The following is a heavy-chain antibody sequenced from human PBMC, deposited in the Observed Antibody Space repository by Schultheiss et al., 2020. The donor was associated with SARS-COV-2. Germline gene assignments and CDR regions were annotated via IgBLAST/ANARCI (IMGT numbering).Heavy chain of an antibody. V-gene: IGHV5-10-1*01. CDR1: GYSFSSHW. J-gene: IGHJ5*02. CDR2: IDPRDSRV. D-gene: IGHD3-10*01. Sequence: GGSLRLSCKASGYSFSSHWIAWVRQMSGKGLEWMGRIDPRDSRVNYSPSFQGHVTISADTSITTAYLHWTSLKTSDSAVYFCARIRGGEYDSWGQGTLVTVSS. CDR3: ARIRGGEYDS.